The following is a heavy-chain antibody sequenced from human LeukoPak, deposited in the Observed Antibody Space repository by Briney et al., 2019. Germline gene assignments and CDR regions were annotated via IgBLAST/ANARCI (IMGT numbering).Heavy chain of an antibody. J-gene: IGHJ4*02. CDR3: ARYSSGWYHADY. D-gene: IGHD6-19*01. CDR2: IIPIFGTA. CDR1: GYTFTSYY. V-gene: IGHV1-69*13. Sequence: SVKVSCKASGYTFTSYYMHWVRQAPGQGLEWMGGIIPIFGTANYAQKFQGRVTITADESTSTAYMELSSLRSEDTAVYYCARYSSGWYHADYWGQGTLVTVSS.